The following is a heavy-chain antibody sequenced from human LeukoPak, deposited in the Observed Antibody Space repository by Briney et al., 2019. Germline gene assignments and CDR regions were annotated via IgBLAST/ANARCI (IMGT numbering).Heavy chain of an antibody. D-gene: IGHD3-22*01. CDR3: VRLDYDSSGSSWFDP. Sequence: AETLSLTCTVSAASIRSYYSRWIRRPAGKARGGRGRSYTSGRTNYNTSLTRRGTISEATSKNQLSLNLGSVSAAAPPLLYFVRLDYDSSGSSWFDPWGQGTLVTVSS. CDR1: AASIRSYY. V-gene: IGHV4-4*07. CDR2: SYTSGRT. J-gene: IGHJ5*02.